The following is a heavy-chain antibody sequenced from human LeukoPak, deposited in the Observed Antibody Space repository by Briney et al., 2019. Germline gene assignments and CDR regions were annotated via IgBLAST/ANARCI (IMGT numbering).Heavy chain of an antibody. CDR1: GGSVSSGSYY. J-gene: IGHJ4*02. D-gene: IGHD3-10*01. CDR3: ARAPRDYGSGSYYRGLWYFDY. Sequence: SETLSLTCTVSGGSVSSGSYYWSWIRQPPGKGLEWIGYIYYSGSTNYNPSLKSRVTISVDTSKNQFSLKLSSVPAADTAVYYCARAPRDYGSGSYYRGLWYFDYWGQGNLVTVSS. CDR2: IYYSGST. V-gene: IGHV4-61*01.